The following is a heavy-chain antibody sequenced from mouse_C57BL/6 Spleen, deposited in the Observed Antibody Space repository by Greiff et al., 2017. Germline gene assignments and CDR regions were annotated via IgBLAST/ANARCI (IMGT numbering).Heavy chain of an antibody. CDR3: ARGGEYDWYFDV. J-gene: IGHJ1*03. V-gene: IGHV1-22*01. D-gene: IGHD5-1*01. CDR1: GYTFTDSN. CDR2: INPNNGGT. Sequence: EVQLQQSGPELVKPGASVKMSCKASGYTFTDSNMHWVKQSHGKSLEWIGYINPNNGGTSYNQKFKGKATLTVNKSSSTAYMELRSLTSEDSAVYYCARGGEYDWYFDVWGTGTTVTVSS.